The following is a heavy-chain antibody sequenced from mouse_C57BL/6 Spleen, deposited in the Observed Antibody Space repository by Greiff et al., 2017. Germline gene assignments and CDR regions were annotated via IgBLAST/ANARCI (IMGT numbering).Heavy chain of an antibody. J-gene: IGHJ3*01. CDR2: ISYDGSN. CDR1: GYSITSGYY. V-gene: IGHV3-6*01. CDR3: ANGNLFAY. Sequence: EVQHQQSGPGLVKPSQSLSLTCSVTGYSITSGYYWNWIRQFPGNKLEWMGYISYDGSNNYNPSLKNRISITRDTSKNQFFLKLNSVTTEDTATYYCANGNLFAYWGQGTLVTVSA. D-gene: IGHD2-1*01.